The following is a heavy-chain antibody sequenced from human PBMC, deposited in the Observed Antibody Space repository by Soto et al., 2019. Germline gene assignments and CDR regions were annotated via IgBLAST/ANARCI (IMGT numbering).Heavy chain of an antibody. V-gene: IGHV4-59*01. Sequence: QVQLQESGPGLVKPSETLSLTCTVSGGSISSYYWSWIRQPPGKGLEWIGYIYYSGSTNSNPDLXXXXXXXXXXXXXXXXXXXXXXXXXXXXXXXXXXXXXXXFDIWGQGTMVTVSS. CDR1: GGSISSYY. CDR3: XXXXXXXFDI. J-gene: IGHJ3*02. CDR2: IYYSGST.